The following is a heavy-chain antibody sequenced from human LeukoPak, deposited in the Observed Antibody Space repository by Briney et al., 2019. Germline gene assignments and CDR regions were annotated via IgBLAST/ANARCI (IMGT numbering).Heavy chain of an antibody. CDR3: ANTGNSRGAY. J-gene: IGHJ4*02. CDR2: IYYSGST. Sequence: PSETLSLTCAVYGGSFSGYYWSWIRQPPGKGLEWIGYIYYSGSTNYNPSLKSRVTISVDTSKNQFSLKLSSVTAADTAVYYCANTGNSRGAYWGQGTLVTVSS. V-gene: IGHV4-59*01. D-gene: IGHD2/OR15-2a*01. CDR1: GGSFSGYY.